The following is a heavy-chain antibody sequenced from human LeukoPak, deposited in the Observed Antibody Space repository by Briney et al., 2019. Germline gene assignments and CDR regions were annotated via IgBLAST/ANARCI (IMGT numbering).Heavy chain of an antibody. Sequence: PAETLSLTCTVSGGSISSYYWSWIRQPPGKGLEWLGYIYYSGSTTYNPSLKSRVTISVDTSKNQFSLKLSSVTAADTAVYYCARGRSSSGNWMDSDYWGQGTLVTVSS. D-gene: IGHD6-13*01. V-gene: IGHV4-59*01. CDR1: GGSISSYY. CDR2: IYYSGST. CDR3: ARGRSSSGNWMDSDY. J-gene: IGHJ4*02.